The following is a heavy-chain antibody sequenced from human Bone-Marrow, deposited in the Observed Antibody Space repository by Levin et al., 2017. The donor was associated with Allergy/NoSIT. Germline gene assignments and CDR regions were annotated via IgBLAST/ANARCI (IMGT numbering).Heavy chain of an antibody. CDR1: GFTFSSYA. D-gene: IGHD6-13*01. J-gene: IGHJ6*02. Sequence: GGSLRLSCAASGFTFSSYAMHWVRQAPGKGLEWVAVISYDGSNKYYADSVKGRFTISRDNSKNTLYLQMNSLRAEDTAVYYCAREGHSSSWYYYYYGMDVWGQGTTVTVSS. CDR3: AREGHSSSWYYYYYGMDV. CDR2: ISYDGSNK. V-gene: IGHV3-30-3*01.